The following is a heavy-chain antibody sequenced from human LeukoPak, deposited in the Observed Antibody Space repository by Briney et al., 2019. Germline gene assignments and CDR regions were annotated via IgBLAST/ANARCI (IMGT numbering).Heavy chain of an antibody. J-gene: IGHJ4*02. CDR3: ARGSGSDKGSFDY. CDR2: INSDGSST. V-gene: IGHV3-74*01. Sequence: GGSLRLSCAASGFTFSSYWMHWVRQAPGKGLAWVSRINSDGSSTSYADSVKGRFTISRDNAKNTLYLQMNSLRAEDTAVYYCARGSGSDKGSFDYWGQGTLVTVSS. CDR1: GFTFSSYW. D-gene: IGHD1-26*01.